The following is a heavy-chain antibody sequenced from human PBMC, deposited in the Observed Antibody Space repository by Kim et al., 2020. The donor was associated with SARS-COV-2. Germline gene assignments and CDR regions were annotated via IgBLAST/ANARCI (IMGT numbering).Heavy chain of an antibody. V-gene: IGHV5-51*01. J-gene: IGHJ4*02. CDR3: ARGKTQLEDFDY. Sequence: YSPSFQGQVTISADKSISTAYLQWSSLKASDTAMYYCARGKTQLEDFDYWGQGTLVTVSS. D-gene: IGHD1-1*01.